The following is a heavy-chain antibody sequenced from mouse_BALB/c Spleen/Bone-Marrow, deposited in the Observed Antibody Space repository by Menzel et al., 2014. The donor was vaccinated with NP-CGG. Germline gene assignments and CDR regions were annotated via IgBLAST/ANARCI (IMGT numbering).Heavy chain of an antibody. CDR1: GFNIKDTY. D-gene: IGHD1-3*01. Sequence: VQLQQSGAELVKPGASVKLSCSASGFNIKDTYMHWVKQRPEQGLEWIGRIDPANGNTKYDPKFQDKATITADTSSNTFHLQLSSLTFHDTAFYYCAIQEFAIYWYFDVWGAGTTVTVSS. CDR2: IDPANGNT. V-gene: IGHV14-3*02. J-gene: IGHJ1*01. CDR3: AIQEFAIYWYFDV.